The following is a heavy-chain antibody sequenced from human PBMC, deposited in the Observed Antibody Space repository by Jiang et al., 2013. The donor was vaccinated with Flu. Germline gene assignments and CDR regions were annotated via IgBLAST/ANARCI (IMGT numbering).Heavy chain of an antibody. Sequence: FSSYGMHWVRQXPGKGLEWVAVISYDGSNKYYADSVKGRFTISRDNSKNTLYLQMNSLRAEDTAVYYCAKGSKGEFDYWGQGTLVTVSS. V-gene: IGHV3-30*18. CDR3: AKGSKGEFDY. D-gene: IGHD3-10*01. J-gene: IGHJ4*02. CDR1: FSSYG. CDR2: ISYDGSNK.